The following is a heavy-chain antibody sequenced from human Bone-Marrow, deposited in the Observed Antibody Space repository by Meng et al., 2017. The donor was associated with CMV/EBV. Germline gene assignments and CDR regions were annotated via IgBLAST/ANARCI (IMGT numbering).Heavy chain of an antibody. Sequence: GESLKISCAASGFTFSSYSMNWVRQAPGKGLEWVSSISSSSSYIYYADSVKGRFTISRDNAKNSLYLQMNSLRAEDTAVYYCARYRAPDGYKPFGGYYYYGMDVWGQGTTVTGSS. CDR3: ARYRAPDGYKPFGGYYYYGMDV. D-gene: IGHD5-24*01. V-gene: IGHV3-21*01. J-gene: IGHJ6*01. CDR1: GFTFSSYS. CDR2: ISSSSSYI.